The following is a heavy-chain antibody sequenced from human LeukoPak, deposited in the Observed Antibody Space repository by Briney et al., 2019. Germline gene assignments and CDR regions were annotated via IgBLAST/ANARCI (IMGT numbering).Heavy chain of an antibody. V-gene: IGHV1-3*01. CDR2: INGGSGNT. Sequence: ASVQVSCKASGYTFTDYTMHWLRQAPGQRLDWMGWINGGSGNTKYSPEFQGRVTITRDTSASTAYMELSSLRSEDTAVYYCANPRYDRSGYYYVDWGQGTLVTVSS. J-gene: IGHJ4*02. D-gene: IGHD3-22*01. CDR3: ANPRYDRSGYYYVD. CDR1: GYTFTDYT.